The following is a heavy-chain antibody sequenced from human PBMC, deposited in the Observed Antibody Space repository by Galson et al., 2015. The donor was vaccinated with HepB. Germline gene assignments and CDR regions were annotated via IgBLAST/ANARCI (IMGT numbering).Heavy chain of an antibody. CDR2: ISSSSSYI. CDR3: ARVKVPAAVSYWYFDL. Sequence: SLRLSCAASGFTFSSYSMNWVRQAPGKGLEWVSSISSSSSYIYYADSVKGRFTISRDNAKNSLYLQMNSLRAEDTAVYYCARVKVPAAVSYWYFDLWGRGTLVTVSS. CDR1: GFTFSSYS. V-gene: IGHV3-21*01. J-gene: IGHJ2*01. D-gene: IGHD2-2*01.